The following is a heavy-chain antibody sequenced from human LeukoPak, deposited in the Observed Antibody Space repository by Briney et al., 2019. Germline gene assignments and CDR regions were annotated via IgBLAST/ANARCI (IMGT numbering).Heavy chain of an antibody. CDR1: GFTFDDYA. D-gene: IGHD1-26*01. J-gene: IGHJ4*02. CDR3: AKGKHSGSYYFDY. CDR2: ISWNSGSI. Sequence: PGGSLRLSCAASGFTFDDYAMHWVRQAPGKGLEWASGISWNSGSIGYADSVKGRFTISRDNAKNSLYLQMNSLRAEDTALYYCAKGKHSGSYYFDYWGQGTLVTVSS. V-gene: IGHV3-9*01.